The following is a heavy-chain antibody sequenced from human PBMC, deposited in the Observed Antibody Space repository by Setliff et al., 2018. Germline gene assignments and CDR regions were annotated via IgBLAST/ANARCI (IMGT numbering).Heavy chain of an antibody. CDR2: ISPDGNIT. CDR3: ASIDWGENFYNTDV. V-gene: IGHV3-74*01. CDR1: GFTFRKYW. D-gene: IGHD7-27*01. Sequence: GGSLRLSCGASGFTFRKYWMYWVRQVPGKGLVWVSRISPDGNITHDPDFVKGRFTISRDNAKNTLYLQMNSLRGEDTAVYFCASIDWGENFYNTDVWGKGTKVTVSS. J-gene: IGHJ6*03.